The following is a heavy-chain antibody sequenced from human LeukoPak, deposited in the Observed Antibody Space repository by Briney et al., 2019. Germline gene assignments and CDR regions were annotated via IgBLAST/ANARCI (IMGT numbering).Heavy chain of an antibody. Sequence: SVKVSCKASGGTFSSYAISWVRQAPGQGLEWMGGIIPIFGTANYAQKFQGRVTITADESTSTAYMELSSLRSEDTAVYYCARERGGGNIVVVQAAISCWFDPWGQGTLVTVSS. CDR3: ARERGGGNIVVVQAAISCWFDP. CDR2: IIPIFGTA. J-gene: IGHJ5*02. CDR1: GGTFSSYA. D-gene: IGHD2-2*01. V-gene: IGHV1-69*13.